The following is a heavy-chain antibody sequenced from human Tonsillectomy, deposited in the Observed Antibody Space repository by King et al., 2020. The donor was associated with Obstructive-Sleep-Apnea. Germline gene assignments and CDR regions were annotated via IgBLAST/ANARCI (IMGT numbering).Heavy chain of an antibody. CDR1: GFTFSSYA. Sequence: VQLVESGGGLVQPGGSLRLSCAASGFTFSSYAMSWVRQAPGKGLEWVSAISGSGGSTYYADSVKGRFTISRDNSKNTLYLQMNSLRAEDTAVYYCAKDLIRYYDFWSGSFRRDYWGQGTLVTVSS. V-gene: IGHV3-23*04. J-gene: IGHJ4*02. D-gene: IGHD3-3*01. CDR3: AKDLIRYYDFWSGSFRRDY. CDR2: ISGSGGST.